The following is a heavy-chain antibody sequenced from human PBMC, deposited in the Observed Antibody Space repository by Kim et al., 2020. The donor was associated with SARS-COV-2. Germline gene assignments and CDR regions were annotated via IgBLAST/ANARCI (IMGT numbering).Heavy chain of an antibody. J-gene: IGHJ1*01. V-gene: IGHV3-33*01. Sequence: GGSLRLSCAASGFTFSSYGMHWVRQAPGKGLEWVAVIWYDGSNKYYADSVKGRFTISRDNSKNTLYLQMNSLRAEDTAVYYCARDGGYSGFGYFQHWGQGTLVTVSS. CDR2: IWYDGSNK. D-gene: IGHD5-12*01. CDR1: GFTFSSYG. CDR3: ARDGGYSGFGYFQH.